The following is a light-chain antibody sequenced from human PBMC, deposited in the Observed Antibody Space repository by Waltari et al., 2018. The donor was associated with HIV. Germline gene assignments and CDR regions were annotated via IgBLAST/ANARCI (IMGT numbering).Light chain of an antibody. CDR3: CSFAGSSNFVI. V-gene: IGLV2-11*01. CDR2: DVS. J-gene: IGLJ2*01. Sequence: QSALTQPRSVSGSPGQSISISCSGSRGAIGSFNYFSWYQQHPNKAPQLIIYDVSERPSGVPHRFSGSKSGNTATLTISGIQAEDEAEYFCCSFAGSSNFVIFGGGTKLAVL. CDR1: RGAIGSFNY.